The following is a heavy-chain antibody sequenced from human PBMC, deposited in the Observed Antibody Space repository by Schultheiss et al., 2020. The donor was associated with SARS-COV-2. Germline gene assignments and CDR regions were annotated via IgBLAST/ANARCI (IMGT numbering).Heavy chain of an antibody. CDR3: ARAYGDYGVAEYFQH. CDR2: INPNSGGT. Sequence: ASVKVSCKASGYTFTGYYILWVRQAPGQGLEWMGWINPNSGGTNFAQKFQGRVTMTRDTSISTAYMELSRLRSDDTAVYYCARAYGDYGVAEYFQHWGQGTLVTVSS. J-gene: IGHJ1*01. D-gene: IGHD4-17*01. V-gene: IGHV1-2*02. CDR1: GYTFTGYY.